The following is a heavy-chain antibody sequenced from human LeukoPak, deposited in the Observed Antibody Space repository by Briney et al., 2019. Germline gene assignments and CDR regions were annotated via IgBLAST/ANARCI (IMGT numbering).Heavy chain of an antibody. CDR3: ARDSTNDSSGSYYYYGMDV. D-gene: IGHD3-22*01. CDR1: GFTFSSYA. J-gene: IGHJ6*02. CDR2: LSDSGGGT. V-gene: IGHV3-23*01. Sequence: GGSLRLSCAASGFTFSSYAMSWVRQAPGKGLEWVSALSDSGGGTYYADSVKGRFTISRDNSKNTLYLQMNSLRAEDTAVYYCARDSTNDSSGSYYYYGMDVWGQGTTVTVSS.